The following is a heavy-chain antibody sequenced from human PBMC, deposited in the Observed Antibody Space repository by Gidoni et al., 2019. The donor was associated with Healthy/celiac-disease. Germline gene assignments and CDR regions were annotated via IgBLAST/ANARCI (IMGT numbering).Heavy chain of an antibody. Sequence: EVQLLESGGGLVQPGGSLSFSCSASGFTFSSYAMSWVRQAPGKGLAWVSAISGSGGSTYYADSVKGRFTISRDNSKNTLYLQMNSLRAEDTAVYYCAKSLSDYYDSSGYLHWGQGTLVTVSS. CDR3: AKSLSDYYDSSGYLH. J-gene: IGHJ4*02. D-gene: IGHD3-22*01. V-gene: IGHV3-23*01. CDR2: ISGSGGST. CDR1: GFTFSSYA.